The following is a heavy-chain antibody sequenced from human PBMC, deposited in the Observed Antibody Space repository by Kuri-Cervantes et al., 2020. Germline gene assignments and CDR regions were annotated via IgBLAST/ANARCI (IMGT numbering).Heavy chain of an antibody. V-gene: IGHV4-39*07. CDR1: GGSISSSSYY. Sequence: SETLSLTCTVSGGSISSSSYYWGWIRQPPGKGLEWIGSIYHSGSTNYNPSLKSRVTRSVDTSKNQFSLKLSSVTAADTAVYYWARGVGIWGQGTTVTVSS. J-gene: IGHJ6*02. CDR3: ARGVGI. CDR2: IYHSGST. D-gene: IGHD7-27*01.